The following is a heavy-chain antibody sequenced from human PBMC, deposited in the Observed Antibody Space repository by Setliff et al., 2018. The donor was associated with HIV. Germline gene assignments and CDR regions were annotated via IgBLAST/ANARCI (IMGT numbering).Heavy chain of an antibody. CDR2: IDPGDSDT. D-gene: IGHD6-13*01. V-gene: IGHV5-51*01. CDR3: ARQRPPGYSSPYTIEY. CDR1: GYMFNNYW. J-gene: IGHJ4*02. Sequence: GESLKISCKGSGYMFNNYWIAWVRQVPGKGLEWMGIIDPGDSDTRYTPSYQGRIIMSIDRFRSTAYLQWRSLTPSDSALYYCARQRPPGYSSPYTIEYWGQGTLVTVSS.